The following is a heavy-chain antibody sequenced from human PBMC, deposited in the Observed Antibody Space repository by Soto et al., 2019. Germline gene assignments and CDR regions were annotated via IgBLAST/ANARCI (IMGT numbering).Heavy chain of an antibody. D-gene: IGHD1-1*01. CDR1: GLTISGKKY. CDR2: LYDVDGS. J-gene: IGHJ3*01. CDR3: ATWHEREHAYDV. Sequence: DVQLVESGGGLIQPGESLKLSCAAFGLTISGKKYVAWVRQAPGKGLAWVSALYDVDGSFYADSVKGRFATSSDSSKTTVYHQMNDLRPDDTAVYYCATWHEREHAYDVWGQGTTVTVSS. V-gene: IGHV3-53*01.